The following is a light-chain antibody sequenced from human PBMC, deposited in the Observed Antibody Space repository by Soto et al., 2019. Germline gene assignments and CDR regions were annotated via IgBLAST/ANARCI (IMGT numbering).Light chain of an antibody. V-gene: IGLV2-14*01. J-gene: IGLJ2*01. Sequence: QSALTQPASVSGSPGQSITISCTGTSSDVGLYNYVSWYQQHPGKAPKLMIYDVSNRPSGVSTRFSGSKSGNTASLTISGLQAEDEAHYYCSSYTSSNTLVFGGGTKLTVL. CDR1: SSDVGLYNY. CDR3: SSYTSSNTLV. CDR2: DVS.